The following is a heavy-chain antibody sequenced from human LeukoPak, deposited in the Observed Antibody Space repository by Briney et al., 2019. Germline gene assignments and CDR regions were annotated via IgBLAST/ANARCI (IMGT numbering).Heavy chain of an antibody. CDR3: ARGEQQLDPWVPNYYMDV. CDR1: GGTFSSYA. CDR2: ISAYNGNT. J-gene: IGHJ6*03. Sequence: ASVKVSCKASGGTFSSYAISWVRQAPGQGLEWMGWISAYNGNTNYAQKLQGRVTMTTDTSTSTAYMELRSLRSDDTAVYYCARGEQQLDPWVPNYYMDVWGNGTTVTISS. V-gene: IGHV1-18*01. D-gene: IGHD6-13*01.